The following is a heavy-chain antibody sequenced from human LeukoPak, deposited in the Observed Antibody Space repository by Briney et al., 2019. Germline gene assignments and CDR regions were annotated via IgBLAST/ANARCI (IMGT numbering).Heavy chain of an antibody. CDR1: GVSISSYF. J-gene: IGHJ2*01. V-gene: IGHV4-59*06. Sequence: PSETLSLTCTVSGVSISSYFWSWIRQDPGKGLEWIGCSHYSGGTYINPSLKSRVAISVDTSKSQFSLNLSSVTAADAAVYYCARAILTASGYVWHFDLWGRGTLVTVSS. D-gene: IGHD3-3*01. CDR3: ARAILTASGYVWHFDL. CDR2: SHYSGGT.